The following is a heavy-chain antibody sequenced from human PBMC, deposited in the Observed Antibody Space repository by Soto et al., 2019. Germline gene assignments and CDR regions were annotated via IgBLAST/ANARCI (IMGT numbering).Heavy chain of an antibody. Sequence: QVQLVESGGGVVQPGRSLRLSCAASGFTFSSYGMHWVRQAPGKGLEWVAVISNDGRNKYYADSVNGRFTISRDNSKNTLYLQMNSLRAEHTAVYYCAKDRRPNYYYGMDVWGQGTTVTVSS. J-gene: IGHJ6*02. V-gene: IGHV3-30*18. CDR3: AKDRRPNYYYGMDV. CDR1: GFTFSSYG. D-gene: IGHD6-25*01. CDR2: ISNDGRNK.